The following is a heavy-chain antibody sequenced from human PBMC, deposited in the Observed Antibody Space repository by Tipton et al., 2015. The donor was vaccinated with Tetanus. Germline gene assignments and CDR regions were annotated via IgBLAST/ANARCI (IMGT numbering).Heavy chain of an antibody. CDR1: GFTFNTYP. D-gene: IGHD2-15*01. Sequence: SLRLSCAASGFTFNTYPMNWVRQAPGKGLEWVSVSYAGGNYAYYADSVKGRFTTSRDDSKSTLYLHMTSLRAEDTAVYYCAKVRGILRYSFDSWGQGTLVTVSS. J-gene: IGHJ5*01. V-gene: IGHV3-23*03. CDR2: SYAGGNYA. CDR3: AKVRGILRYSFDS.